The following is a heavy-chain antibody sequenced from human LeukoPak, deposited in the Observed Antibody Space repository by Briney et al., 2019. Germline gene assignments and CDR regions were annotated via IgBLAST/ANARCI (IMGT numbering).Heavy chain of an antibody. D-gene: IGHD6-13*01. CDR1: GYSFTTYT. CDR3: ARIAAAENYFDY. V-gene: IGHV1-18*01. J-gene: IGHJ4*02. Sequence: ASVKASCKASGYSFTTYTITWVRQAPGQGLEWMGWISAYNGNTNYAQKLQGRVTMTTDTSTSTAYMELRSLRSDDTAVFYCARIAAAENYFDYWGQGTLVTVSS. CDR2: ISAYNGNT.